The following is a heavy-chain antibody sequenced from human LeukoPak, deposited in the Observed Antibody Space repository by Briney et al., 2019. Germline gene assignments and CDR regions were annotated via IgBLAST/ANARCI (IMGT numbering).Heavy chain of an antibody. J-gene: IGHJ3*02. CDR2: INHSGST. D-gene: IGHD2-15*01. Sequence: SETLSLTCAVYGGSFSGYYWSWIRQPPGKGLEWIGEINHSGSTNYNPSLKSRVTISVDTSKNQFSLKLSSVTAADTAVYYCASHRWWAPFDRWGQGTMVTVYS. CDR3: ASHRWWAPFDR. CDR1: GGSFSGYY. V-gene: IGHV4-34*01.